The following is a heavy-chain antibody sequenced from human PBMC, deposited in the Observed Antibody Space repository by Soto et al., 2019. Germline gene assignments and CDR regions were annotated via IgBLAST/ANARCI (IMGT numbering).Heavy chain of an antibody. Sequence: ASVKVSCKSSGFTFIGYYIHWLRQAPGQGLEWVGGINLNSGGTNYAQRFQGRVTMTRDTSISTAYMELTSLISDDTAVYYCARDFFFTVWLGEVFFLFDYWGQGTLVTVSS. J-gene: IGHJ4*02. CDR2: INLNSGGT. CDR3: ARDFFFTVWLGEVFFLFDY. CDR1: GFTFIGYY. D-gene: IGHD3-10*01. V-gene: IGHV1-2*02.